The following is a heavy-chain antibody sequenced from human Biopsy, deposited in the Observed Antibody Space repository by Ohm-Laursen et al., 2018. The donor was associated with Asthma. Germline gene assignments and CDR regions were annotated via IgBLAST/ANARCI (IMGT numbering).Heavy chain of an antibody. J-gene: IGHJ4*02. Sequence: SLRLSCAASGFTFSSYAMHWVRQAPGKGLEWVAVISYDGSNRYYADSVKGRFTISRDNSKNTLYLQMNSLRAEDTAVYYCASQSSGPDFWSGYYYFDYWGQGTLVTVSS. D-gene: IGHD3-3*01. CDR1: GFTFSSYA. V-gene: IGHV3-30-3*01. CDR3: ASQSSGPDFWSGYYYFDY. CDR2: ISYDGSNR.